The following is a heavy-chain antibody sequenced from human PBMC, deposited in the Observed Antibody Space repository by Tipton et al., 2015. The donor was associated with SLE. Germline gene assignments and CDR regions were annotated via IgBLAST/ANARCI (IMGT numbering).Heavy chain of an antibody. Sequence: SLRLSCAASGFTLDNYDVSWVRQAPGKGLEWVSGINWNAAGTAYAESVKGRFTISRDNAKNSVFLQLTSLRAEDTAFYYCARDKGGSPMDAFDVWGQGTMVTVSS. CDR2: INWNAAGT. CDR1: GFTLDNYD. V-gene: IGHV3-20*04. D-gene: IGHD3-10*01. J-gene: IGHJ3*01. CDR3: ARDKGGSPMDAFDV.